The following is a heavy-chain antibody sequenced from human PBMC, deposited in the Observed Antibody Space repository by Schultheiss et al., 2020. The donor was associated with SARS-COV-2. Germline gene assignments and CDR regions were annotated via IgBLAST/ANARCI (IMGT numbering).Heavy chain of an antibody. CDR3: ARDQTRSSSAWHAFDI. J-gene: IGHJ3*02. D-gene: IGHD6-6*01. V-gene: IGHV3-66*02. CDR1: GFTVSSNY. Sequence: GGSLRLSFAASGFTVSSNYMSWVRQAPGKGLEWLSIIYSGGSTYYADSVKGRFTISRDNSRNTLYLQMNTLRTEDTAVYHCARDQTRSSSAWHAFDIWGQGTMVTVSS. CDR2: IYSGGST.